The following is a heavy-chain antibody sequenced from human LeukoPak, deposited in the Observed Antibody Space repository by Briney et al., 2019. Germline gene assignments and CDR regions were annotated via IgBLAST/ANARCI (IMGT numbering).Heavy chain of an antibody. J-gene: IGHJ4*02. D-gene: IGHD4-17*01. CDR1: GFTFSDYS. V-gene: IGHV3-48*02. Sequence: GGSLRLSCTASGFTFSDYSMNWVRQAPGKGLEWVSYIHSSGSTIYYADSVKDRFTNSRDNAKNSLYLQMNSLRDEDTAVYYCARDHWGNRGDYGFDYWGQGTLVTVSS. CDR2: IHSSGSTI. CDR3: ARDHWGNRGDYGFDY.